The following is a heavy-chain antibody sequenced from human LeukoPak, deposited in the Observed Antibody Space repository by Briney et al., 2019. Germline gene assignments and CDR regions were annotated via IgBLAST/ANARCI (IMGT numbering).Heavy chain of an antibody. CDR2: IYHSGST. CDR3: ARGYSSSWPNAFDI. V-gene: IGHV4-38-2*02. CDR1: GYSISSGYY. Sequence: SETLSLTCTVSGYSISSGYYWGWIRQPPGKGLEWIGSIYHSGSTYYNPSLKSRVTISVDTSKNQFSLKLSSVTAANTAVYYCARGYSSSWPNAFDIWGQGTMVTVSS. J-gene: IGHJ3*02. D-gene: IGHD6-13*01.